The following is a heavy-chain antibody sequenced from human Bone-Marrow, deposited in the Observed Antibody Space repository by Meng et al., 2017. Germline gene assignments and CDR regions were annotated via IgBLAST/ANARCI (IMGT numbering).Heavy chain of an antibody. CDR1: GYSFTSYW. CDR3: ARDEDISAAGKLFGDY. Sequence: KVSCKGSGYSFTSYWIGWVRQMPGKGLEWMGIIYPGDSDTRYSPSFQGQVTISADKSISTAYLQWSSLKASDTAMYYCARDEDISAAGKLFGDYWGQGTLVTVSS. CDR2: IYPGDSDT. J-gene: IGHJ4*02. V-gene: IGHV5-51*01. D-gene: IGHD6-13*01.